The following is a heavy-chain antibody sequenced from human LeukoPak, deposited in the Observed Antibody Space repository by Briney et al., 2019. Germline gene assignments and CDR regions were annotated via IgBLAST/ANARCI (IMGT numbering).Heavy chain of an antibody. D-gene: IGHD3-10*01. Sequence: GASVKVSCKASGYTFTSYGISWVRQAPGQGLEWMGWISAYNGNTNYAQKLQGRVTMTTDTSTSTAYMELRSLRSDDTAVYYCARDGSELLWFGELWDNWFDPWGQGTLVTVSS. CDR3: ARDGSELLWFGELWDNWFDP. CDR2: ISAYNGNT. J-gene: IGHJ5*02. V-gene: IGHV1-18*01. CDR1: GYTFTSYG.